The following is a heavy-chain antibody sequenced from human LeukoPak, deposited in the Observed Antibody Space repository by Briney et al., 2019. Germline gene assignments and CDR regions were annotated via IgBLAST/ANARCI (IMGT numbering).Heavy chain of an antibody. CDR1: GYRFTGYY. V-gene: IGHV1-2*02. D-gene: IGHD3-10*01. J-gene: IGHJ5*02. Sequence: ASVKVSCKASGYRFTGYYIHWVRQAPGQGLEWMGWINPNNGGTNYAQKFQGRVTMARDTPITTTYMELSSLRSDDTAVYYCARDSGDYYGSGSRFDPWGQGTLVTVSS. CDR3: ARDSGDYYGSGSRFDP. CDR2: INPNNGGT.